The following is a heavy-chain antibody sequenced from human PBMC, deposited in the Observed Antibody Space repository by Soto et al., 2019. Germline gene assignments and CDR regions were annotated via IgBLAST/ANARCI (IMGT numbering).Heavy chain of an antibody. CDR2: ISAYNGNT. CDR3: ARGRYSCSLDLFDP. Sequence: QVQLVQSGAEVKKPGASVKVSCKASGYTFTKHDITWVRQAPGQGLEWMGWISAYNGNTNYAQELQGRVTMTTDTCTSAAYMELRSLRSDDKAGYVCARGRYSCSLDLFDPWGQGTLVTVSS. CDR1: GYTFTKHD. V-gene: IGHV1-18*01. D-gene: IGHD5-12*01. J-gene: IGHJ5*02.